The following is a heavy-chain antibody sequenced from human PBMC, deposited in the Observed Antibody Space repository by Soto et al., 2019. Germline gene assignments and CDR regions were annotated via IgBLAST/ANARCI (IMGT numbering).Heavy chain of an antibody. V-gene: IGHV4-59*01. D-gene: IGHD3-3*01. CDR2: IYYSGST. CDR3: ARTPPYYDFWSGYPGGPSWFDP. J-gene: IGHJ5*02. CDR1: GGSISSYY. Sequence: SETLSLTCTVSGGSISSYYWSWIRQPPGKGLEWIGYIYYSGSTNYNPSLKSRVTISVDTSKDQFSLKLSSVTAADTAVYYCARTPPYYDFWSGYPGGPSWFDPWGQGTLVTVSS.